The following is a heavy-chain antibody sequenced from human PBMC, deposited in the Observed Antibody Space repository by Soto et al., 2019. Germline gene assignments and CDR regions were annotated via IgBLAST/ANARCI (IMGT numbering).Heavy chain of an antibody. CDR2: IYTSGST. J-gene: IGHJ5*02. CDR1: GGSISSYY. V-gene: IGHV4-4*07. CDR3: ARDLGSTYYDILTGYYQYNWLDP. Sequence: SLTCTVSGGSISSYYWSWIRQPAGKGLEWIGRIYTSGSTNYNPSLKSRVTMSVDTSKNQFSLKLSSVTAADTAVYYCARDLGSTYYDILTGYYQYNWLDPWGQGTLVTVSS. D-gene: IGHD3-9*01.